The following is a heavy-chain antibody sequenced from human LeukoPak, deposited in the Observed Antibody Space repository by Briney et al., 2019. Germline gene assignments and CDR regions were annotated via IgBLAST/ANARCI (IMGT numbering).Heavy chain of an antibody. Sequence: GGSLRLSCAASGFTFSGHWMSWVRQAPGKGLEWVANIKLDGSDEYYVDSVKGRFTISRDNAKNSLYLQMNSLGAEDTAVYYCARGAGRPDYWGQGTLVTVSS. D-gene: IGHD6-13*01. CDR3: ARGAGRPDY. V-gene: IGHV3-7*04. CDR2: IKLDGSDE. J-gene: IGHJ4*02. CDR1: GFTFSGHW.